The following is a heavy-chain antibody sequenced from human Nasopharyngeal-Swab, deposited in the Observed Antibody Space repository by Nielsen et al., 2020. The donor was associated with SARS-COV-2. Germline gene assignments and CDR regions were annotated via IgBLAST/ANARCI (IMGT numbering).Heavy chain of an antibody. Sequence: GESLKISCAASGFTFSSYAMSWVRQAPGKGLEWVSAISGSGGSTYYADSVKGRFTISRDNSKNTLYLQMNSLRAEDTAVYYCAKEGSRTTVITIYCYFDLWGRGTLVTVSS. D-gene: IGHD2/OR15-2a*01. CDR3: AKEGSRTTVITIYCYFDL. J-gene: IGHJ2*01. CDR2: ISGSGGST. V-gene: IGHV3-23*01. CDR1: GFTFSSYA.